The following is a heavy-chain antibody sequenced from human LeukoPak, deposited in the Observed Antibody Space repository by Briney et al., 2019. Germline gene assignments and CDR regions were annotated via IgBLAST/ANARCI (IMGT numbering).Heavy chain of an antibody. CDR1: GFTFSDYY. V-gene: IGHV3-11*05. Sequence: PGGSLRLSCAASGFTFSDYYMIWIRQAPGKGLEWVSYISSSGGYTNYADSVKGRFTISRDNAKSSLYLQMNSLRVEDTAVYYCARVDSTSWFDYWGQGTLVTVSS. CDR2: ISSSGGYT. D-gene: IGHD6-13*01. J-gene: IGHJ4*02. CDR3: ARVDSTSWFDY.